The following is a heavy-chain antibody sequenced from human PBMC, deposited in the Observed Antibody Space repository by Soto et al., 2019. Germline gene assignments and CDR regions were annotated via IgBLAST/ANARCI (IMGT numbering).Heavy chain of an antibody. CDR2: ISGSAGST. D-gene: IGHD6-13*01. Sequence: EVQLLESGGGLVQPGGSLRLSCAASGFTFSNYAMTWVRQAPGRGLEWVSAISGSAGSTYYADSVKGRFIISRDNSKNTLYRKMNGLRAENRAVYYCAKEEGSIWYPPDYGGQGPRFTVSS. V-gene: IGHV3-23*01. CDR1: GFTFSNYA. CDR3: AKEEGSIWYPPDY. J-gene: IGHJ4*02.